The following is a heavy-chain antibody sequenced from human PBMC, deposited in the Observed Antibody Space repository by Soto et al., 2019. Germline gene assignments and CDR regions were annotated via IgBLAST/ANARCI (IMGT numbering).Heavy chain of an antibody. D-gene: IGHD6-6*01. J-gene: IGHJ4*02. V-gene: IGHV4-31*03. CDR3: ARVAKRSHCLAARLRYYYDD. CDR1: GGSISSGGYY. CDR2: ICYSGST. Sequence: SETLSLTCTVSGGSISSGGYYWSWIRQHPGKGLEWTGYICYSGSTDYNPSLRSRVTISVTTARHQFSLKLGSVAAADTAVYYCARVAKRSHCLAARLRYYYDDWGQGTLDTVSA.